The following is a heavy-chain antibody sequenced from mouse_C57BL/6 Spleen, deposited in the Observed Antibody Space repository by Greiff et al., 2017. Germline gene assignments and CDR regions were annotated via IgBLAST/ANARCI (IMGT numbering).Heavy chain of an antibody. CDR2: IDPETGGT. Sequence: QVQLQQSGAELVRPGASVTLSCKASGYTFTDYEMHWVKQTPVHGLEWIGAIDPETGGTAYNQKFKGKAILTADKSSSTAYMALRSLTSEDSAVYYCTRDPVGYFGVWGTGTTVTVSS. CDR3: TRDPVGYFGV. J-gene: IGHJ1*03. CDR1: GYTFTDYE. V-gene: IGHV1-15*01. D-gene: IGHD1-1*01.